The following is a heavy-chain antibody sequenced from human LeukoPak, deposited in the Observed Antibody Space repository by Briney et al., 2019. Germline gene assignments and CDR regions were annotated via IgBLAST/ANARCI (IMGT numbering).Heavy chain of an antibody. CDR2: IYYSGST. D-gene: IGHD1-26*01. CDR1: GGSISSGSYY. J-gene: IGHJ3*02. CDR3: ARDRELADAFDI. Sequence: PSQTLSLTCTVSGGSISSGSYYWSWIRQHPGKGLEWIGYIYYSGSTNYNPSLKSRVTISVDTSKNQFSLKLSSVTAADTAVYYCARDRELADAFDIWGQGTMVTVSS. V-gene: IGHV4-61*01.